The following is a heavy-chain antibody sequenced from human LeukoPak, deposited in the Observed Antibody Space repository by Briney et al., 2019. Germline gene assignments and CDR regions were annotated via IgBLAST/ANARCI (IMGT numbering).Heavy chain of an antibody. V-gene: IGHV3-23*01. CDR1: GFTFSSYA. D-gene: IGHD1-26*01. Sequence: GGSLRLSCAASGFTFSSYAMSWVRQAPGKGLERVSAISGSGGNRYYADSVKGRFTISRDNSKNTLYLQMNSLRAEDTAIYYCAKEYTGTFSPFPSYFDNWGQGTLVTVSS. CDR2: ISGSGGNR. J-gene: IGHJ4*02. CDR3: AKEYTGTFSPFPSYFDN.